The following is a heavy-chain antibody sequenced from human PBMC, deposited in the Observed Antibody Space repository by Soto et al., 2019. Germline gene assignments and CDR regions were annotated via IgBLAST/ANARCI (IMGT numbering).Heavy chain of an antibody. CDR1: GFTFSNAW. CDR2: IKSKTDGGTT. D-gene: IGHD2-2*01. Sequence: EVQLVESGGGLVKPGGSLRLSCAASGFTFSNAWMSWVRQAPGKGLEWVGRIKSKTDGGTTDYAAPVKGRFTISRDDSKNTLYLQMNSLKTVDTAVYYCTTDPIVVVPAAPHDAFDIWGQGTMVTVSS. CDR3: TTDPIVVVPAAPHDAFDI. J-gene: IGHJ3*02. V-gene: IGHV3-15*01.